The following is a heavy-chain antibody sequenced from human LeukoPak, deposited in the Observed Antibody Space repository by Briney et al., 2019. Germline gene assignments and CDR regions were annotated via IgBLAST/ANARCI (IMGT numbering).Heavy chain of an antibody. Sequence: GGSLRLSCAASGFTFSNFAMSWVRQAPGKGLEWVSAIIDNGASTYYADSVKGRFTISRDNSKNTLYLHMNSLRAEDTAIYYCAKRCSGTSCPHYYFDYWGQGTLVTVSS. V-gene: IGHV3-23*01. CDR2: IIDNGAST. CDR1: GFTFSNFA. J-gene: IGHJ4*02. CDR3: AKRCSGTSCPHYYFDY. D-gene: IGHD2-2*01.